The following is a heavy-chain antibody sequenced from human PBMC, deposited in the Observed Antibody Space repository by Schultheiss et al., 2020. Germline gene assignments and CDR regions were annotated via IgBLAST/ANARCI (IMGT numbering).Heavy chain of an antibody. CDR2: IWYDGSNK. Sequence: GRSLRLSCAASGFTLSRYGMHWVRQAPGKGLEWVALIWYDGSNKFYAGSVRGRFTISRDISKNTLHLQMNSLRAEDTAVYYCAKGDSSGYYLTYFDYWGQGTLVTGSS. CDR1: GFTLSRYG. CDR3: AKGDSSGYYLTYFDY. D-gene: IGHD3-22*01. V-gene: IGHV3-33*06. J-gene: IGHJ4*02.